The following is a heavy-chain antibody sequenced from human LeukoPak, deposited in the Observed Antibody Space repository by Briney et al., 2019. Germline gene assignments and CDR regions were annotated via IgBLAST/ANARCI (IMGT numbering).Heavy chain of an antibody. CDR2: ISYDGSNK. CDR1: GFIFSTYG. J-gene: IGHJ4*02. V-gene: IGHV3-33*01. D-gene: IGHD6-19*01. Sequence: PGGSLRLSCEASGFIFSTYGMHWVRQAPGKGLEWVAVISYDGSNKYYADSVKGRFTTSRDNSKNTLYLQMSSLRAEDTAVYYCVREKSGYTNGWYLFDDWGQGTLVTVSS. CDR3: VREKSGYTNGWYLFDD.